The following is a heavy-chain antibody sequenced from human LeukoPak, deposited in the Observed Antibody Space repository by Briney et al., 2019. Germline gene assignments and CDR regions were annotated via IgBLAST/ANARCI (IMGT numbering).Heavy chain of an antibody. CDR3: ARHATTGFTVNRFDP. J-gene: IGHJ5*02. CDR2: INTGDSDT. CDR1: GYSFTNYW. V-gene: IGHV5-51*01. Sequence: KSGESLKISCATSGYSFTNYWIGWVRQMPGKGLEFMGIINTGDSDTRYSPSFQGQVTISADKSFSTAYLQFHSLKASDTAMYYCARHATTGFTVNRFDPWGQGTLVTVFS. D-gene: IGHD1-26*01.